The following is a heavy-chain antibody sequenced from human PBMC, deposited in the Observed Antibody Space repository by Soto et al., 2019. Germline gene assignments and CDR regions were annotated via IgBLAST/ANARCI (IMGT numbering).Heavy chain of an antibody. CDR3: AKERATTTAFDY. J-gene: IGHJ4*02. CDR2: ITDNGGST. D-gene: IGHD4-17*01. CDR1: GFTFSRDG. Sequence: GGSLRLSCAASGFTFSRDGMSWVRQASGKGLEWVSLITDNGGSTYYADSVKGRFTISRDNTKNTLFLQMNSLRAEDTAVYYCAKERATTTAFDYWGQGALVTVSS. V-gene: IGHV3-23*01.